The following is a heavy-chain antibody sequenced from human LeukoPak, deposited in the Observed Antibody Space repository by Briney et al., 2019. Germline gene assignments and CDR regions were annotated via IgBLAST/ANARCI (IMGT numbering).Heavy chain of an antibody. CDR1: GYTFTSYV. D-gene: IGHD6-13*01. CDR2: INTNTGNP. V-gene: IGHV7-4-1*02. Sequence: GASVKVSCKASGYTFTSYVMNWVRQAPGQGLEWMGWINTNTGNPTYAQGFTGRFVFSLDTSVSTAYLQISSVKAEDTAVYYCARGRHEPRYSSSWHRANYYYYYMDVWGKGATVTVSS. CDR3: ARGRHEPRYSSSWHRANYYYYYMDV. J-gene: IGHJ6*03.